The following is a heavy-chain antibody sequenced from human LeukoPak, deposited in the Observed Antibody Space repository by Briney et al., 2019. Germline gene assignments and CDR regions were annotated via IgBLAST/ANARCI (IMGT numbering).Heavy chain of an antibody. D-gene: IGHD5-24*01. J-gene: IGHJ4*02. Sequence: GGSLRLSCAASGFTFSSYDMHWVRQATGKGLEWVSAIGTAGDTYYPGSVKGRFTISRENAKNSLYLQMNSLRAGDTAVYYCARGDNGYTLGYWGQGTLVTVSS. CDR1: GFTFSSYD. CDR3: ARGDNGYTLGY. V-gene: IGHV3-13*01. CDR2: IGTAGDT.